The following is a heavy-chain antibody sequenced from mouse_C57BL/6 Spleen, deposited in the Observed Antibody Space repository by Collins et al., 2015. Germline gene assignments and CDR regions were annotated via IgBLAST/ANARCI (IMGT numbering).Heavy chain of an antibody. D-gene: IGHD1-1*01. Sequence: QVQLQQSGAELVKPGASVKTSCKASGYAFSSYWMNWVKQRPGKGLEWIGQIYPGDGDTNYNGKFKGKATLTADKSSSTAYMQLSSLTSEDSAVYFCAEGGSHWYFDVWGTGTTVTVSS. CDR1: GYAFSSYW. V-gene: IGHV1-80*01. J-gene: IGHJ1*03. CDR3: AEGGSHWYFDV. CDR2: IYPGDGDT.